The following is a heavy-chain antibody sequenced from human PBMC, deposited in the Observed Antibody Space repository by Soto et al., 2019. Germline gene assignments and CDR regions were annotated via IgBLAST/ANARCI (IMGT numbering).Heavy chain of an antibody. CDR3: ARGRRGFDP. CDR1: GFTSIKYW. V-gene: IGHV3-7*01. J-gene: IGHJ5*02. Sequence: EVQVVESGGGLVQPGGSLRLSCAASGFTSIKYWMTWVRQAPGKGLEWVANIKEDGSEKYYVDSVKGRFTISRDNAKNSLSLQMNSLRAEDTAVYYCARGRRGFDPWGQGTLVTVSS. CDR2: IKEDGSEK.